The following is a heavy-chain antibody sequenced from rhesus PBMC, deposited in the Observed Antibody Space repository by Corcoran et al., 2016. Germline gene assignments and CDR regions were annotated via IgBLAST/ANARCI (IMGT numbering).Heavy chain of an antibody. CDR3: ARGGYIGSYYHCDY. Sequence: VQLQESGPGLVKPSETLSLTCAVSGYSISGCYWTWIRPAPGQGLEWIGYSTYSGSTSYNPSLKIRVTISRDTSKHQFSRNLSSVTAAYAAVYYCARGGYIGSYYHCDYWGQGVLVTVSS. V-gene: IGHV4-122*02. CDR2: STYSGST. CDR1: GYSISGCY. J-gene: IGHJ4*01. D-gene: IGHD3-16*01.